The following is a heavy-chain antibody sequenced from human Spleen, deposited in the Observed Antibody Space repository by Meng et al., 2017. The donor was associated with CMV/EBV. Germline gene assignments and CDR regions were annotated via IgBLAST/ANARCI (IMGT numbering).Heavy chain of an antibody. J-gene: IGHJ6*02. D-gene: IGHD6-13*01. V-gene: IGHV3-23*01. CDR2: ISGSGGYT. Sequence: GESLKISCAASGFTFSTYAMTWVRQAPGKGLEWVSGISGSGGYTYNADSVKGRFTISRDNSKNTLYLQMNSLRAEDTAVYYCARGSSSYDYYGMDVWGQGTTVTVSS. CDR3: ARGSSSYDYYGMDV. CDR1: GFTFSTYA.